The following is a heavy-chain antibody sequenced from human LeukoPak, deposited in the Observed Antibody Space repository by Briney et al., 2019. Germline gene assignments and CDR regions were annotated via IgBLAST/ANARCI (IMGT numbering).Heavy chain of an antibody. V-gene: IGHV5-10-1*01. D-gene: IGHD3-10*01. CDR2: IDPSDSYT. J-gene: IGHJ5*02. CDR3: ARHGYYYGSGSSWFDP. CDR1: GYSFTSYW. Sequence: GESLRISCKGSGYSFTSYWISWVRQMPGKGLEWMGRIDPSDSYTNYSPSFQGHVTISADKSISTAYLQWSSLKASDTAIYYCARHGYYYGSGSSWFDPWGQGTLVTVSS.